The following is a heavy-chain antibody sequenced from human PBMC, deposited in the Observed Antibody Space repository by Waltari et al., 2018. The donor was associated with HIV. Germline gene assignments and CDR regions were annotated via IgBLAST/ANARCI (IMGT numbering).Heavy chain of an antibody. D-gene: IGHD1-7*01. J-gene: IGHJ4*02. CDR3: ARAGRDGKLPPDY. Sequence: EVQLVESGGGLVQPGGSLRLSCAASGFTFSSYCTHWVRPAPGEGLVWVSRISSDGSSTSYADSVKGRFTISRDNAKNTLYLQMNSLRAEDTAVYYCARAGRDGKLPPDYWGQGTLVTVSS. V-gene: IGHV3-74*01. CDR1: GFTFSSYC. CDR2: ISSDGSST.